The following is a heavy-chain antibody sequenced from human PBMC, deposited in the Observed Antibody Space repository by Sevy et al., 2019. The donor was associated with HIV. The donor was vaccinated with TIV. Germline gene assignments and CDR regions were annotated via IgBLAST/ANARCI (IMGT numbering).Heavy chain of an antibody. V-gene: IGHV3-23*01. D-gene: IGHD3-22*01. CDR1: GFTFSSYA. Sequence: GEALKILFATSGFTFSSYAMSWVRQAPGKGLEVGSAISGSGGSTYYADALKGQFTISRDKSKNTVYRQMNSLRAEDTAVYYCAKEGPGYNYDSSGYYHSWGQGTLVTVSS. J-gene: IGHJ4*02. CDR3: AKEGPGYNYDSSGYYHS. CDR2: ISGSGGST.